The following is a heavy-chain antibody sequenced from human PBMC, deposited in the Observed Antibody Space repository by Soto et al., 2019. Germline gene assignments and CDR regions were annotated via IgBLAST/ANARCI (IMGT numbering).Heavy chain of an antibody. V-gene: IGHV2-5*02. CDR2: IYWGDDK. D-gene: IGHD3-10*01. CDR1: GFSLSTSGVG. CDR3: AAHGSGTYYNPLYNWFDP. Sequence: QITLQEAGPTLVKPTQTLTLTCTFSGFSLSTSGVGVGWIRQPPGKALEWLALIYWGDDKRYNPSLKNRLSISEDTAQKQVVLTMTNMDAEDPGTYSCAAHGSGTYYNPLYNWFDPWGPGTLVTVSS. J-gene: IGHJ5*02.